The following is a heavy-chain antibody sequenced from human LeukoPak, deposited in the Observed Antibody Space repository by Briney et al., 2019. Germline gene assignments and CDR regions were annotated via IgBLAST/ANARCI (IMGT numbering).Heavy chain of an antibody. CDR2: ISGSGGST. J-gene: IGHJ4*02. D-gene: IGHD3-22*01. Sequence: GGSLRLSCAASGFTFSSYSMNWVRQAPGKGLEWVAAISGSGGSTYYADSVKGRFTISRDNSKNTLYLQMNSLRAEDTAVYYCAKGAHSSGYLIGYWGQGTLVTVSS. CDR3: AKGAHSSGYLIGY. CDR1: GFTFSSYS. V-gene: IGHV3-23*01.